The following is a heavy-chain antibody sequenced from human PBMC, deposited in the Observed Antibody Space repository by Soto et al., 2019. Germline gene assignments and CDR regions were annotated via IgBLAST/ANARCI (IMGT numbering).Heavy chain of an antibody. D-gene: IGHD3-16*01. CDR1: GFTFSSYA. J-gene: IGHJ6*02. CDR2: ISGSGGST. Sequence: GGSLRLSCAASGFTFSSYAMSWVRQAPGKGLEWVSAISGSGGSTYYADSVKGRFTISRDNSKNTLYLQMNSLRAEDTAVYYCAKDDSGLRLGELPDDDYYYGMDVWGQGTTVTVSS. V-gene: IGHV3-23*01. CDR3: AKDDSGLRLGELPDDDYYYGMDV.